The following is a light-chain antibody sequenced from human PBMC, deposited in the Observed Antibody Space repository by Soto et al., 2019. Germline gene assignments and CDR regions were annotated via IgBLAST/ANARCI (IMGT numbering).Light chain of an antibody. CDR1: SSDVGVHNF. V-gene: IGLV2-23*02. J-gene: IGLJ1*01. CDR3: CSYAGSSTYV. CDR2: EVN. Sequence: QSALTQPASISGSPGQSITISCTGTSSDVGVHNFVSWYQQHPGTAPIVLIYEVNKRPSGISNRFSGSKSGNTASLTVSGLQAEDEAYYFCCSYAGSSTYVVGSGTKLTVL.